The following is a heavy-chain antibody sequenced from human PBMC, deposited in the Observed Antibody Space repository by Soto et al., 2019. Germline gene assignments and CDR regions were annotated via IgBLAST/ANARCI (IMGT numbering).Heavy chain of an antibody. D-gene: IGHD3-22*01. Sequence: SETLSLTCAVYGGSFSGYYWSWIRQPPGKGLEWIGEINHSGSTNYNPSLKSRVTISVDTSKNQFSLKLSSVTAADTAVYYCARTSGYYYVHYGMDVWGQGTTVTVSS. CDR1: GGSFSGYY. CDR2: INHSGST. J-gene: IGHJ6*02. CDR3: ARTSGYYYVHYGMDV. V-gene: IGHV4-34*01.